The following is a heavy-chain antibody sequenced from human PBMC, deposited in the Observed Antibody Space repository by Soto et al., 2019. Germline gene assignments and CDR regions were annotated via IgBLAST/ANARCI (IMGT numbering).Heavy chain of an antibody. D-gene: IGHD6-19*01. CDR2: ISDTSSDI. V-gene: IGHV3-21*05. CDR1: GFTFSSYS. CDR3: AKDIVAGSRWYTFAS. Sequence: GGSLRLSCAASGFTFSSYSMIWVRQAPGKGLEWVSYISDTSSDIYYADSVKGRFTISRDNAMNTLYLQMNTLRAEDTAVYYCAKDIVAGSRWYTFASWGQGTPVTVSS. J-gene: IGHJ4*02.